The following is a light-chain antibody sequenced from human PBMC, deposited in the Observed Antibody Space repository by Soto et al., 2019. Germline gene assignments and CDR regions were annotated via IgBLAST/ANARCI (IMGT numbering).Light chain of an antibody. CDR3: QQRSNWPDA. CDR1: QSVTTN. V-gene: IGKV3-15*01. CDR2: YAS. Sequence: EIVLTQSPATLSVSPGKRATLSCRASQSVTTNLAWYQQKPGQAPRLLILYASTRATGVPARFSGSGPGTDFTLTISSLQSEDFAVYYCQQRSNWPDAFGQGTRLEIK. J-gene: IGKJ5*01.